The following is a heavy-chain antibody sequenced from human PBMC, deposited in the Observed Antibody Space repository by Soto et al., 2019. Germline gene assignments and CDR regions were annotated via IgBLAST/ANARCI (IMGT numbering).Heavy chain of an antibody. J-gene: IGHJ4*02. D-gene: IGHD2-2*01. V-gene: IGHV3-48*01. CDR1: GFTFSSYS. CDR2: ISSSSSTI. Sequence: GGPLRLSCAASGFTFSSYSMNWVRQAPGKGLEWVSYISSSSSTIYYADSVKGRFTISRDNAKNSLYLQMNSLRAEDTAVYYCARGGLRYCSSTSCFFIDYWGQGTLVTVSS. CDR3: ARGGLRYCSSTSCFFIDY.